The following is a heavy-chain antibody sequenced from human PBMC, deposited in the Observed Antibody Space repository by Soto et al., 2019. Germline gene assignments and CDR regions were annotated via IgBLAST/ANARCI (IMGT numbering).Heavy chain of an antibody. J-gene: IGHJ4*02. D-gene: IGHD3-10*01. CDR3: ARRGSESDY. Sequence: EVQLVESGGGLVQPGGSLRLSCAASGFTFSGYWMTWVRQAPGKGLEWVANIKEDGSEKNYVDSVEGRFTISRDNAKNSLYLQMNSLRADDTAVYYCARRGSESDYWGQGTLVTVSS. V-gene: IGHV3-7*01. CDR2: IKEDGSEK. CDR1: GFTFSGYW.